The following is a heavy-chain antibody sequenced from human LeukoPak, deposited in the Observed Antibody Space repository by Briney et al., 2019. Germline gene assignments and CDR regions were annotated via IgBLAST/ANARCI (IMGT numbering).Heavy chain of an antibody. CDR2: FDPEDGET. CDR1: GYTLTELS. CDR3: ARASSGWPYSHYFDY. Sequence: ASVKVSCKVSGYTLTELSMHWVRRAPGKGLEWMGGFDPEDGETIYAQKFQGRVTMTEDTSTDTAYMELSSLRSEDTAVYYCARASSGWPYSHYFDYWGQGTLVTVSS. J-gene: IGHJ4*02. V-gene: IGHV1-24*01. D-gene: IGHD6-19*01.